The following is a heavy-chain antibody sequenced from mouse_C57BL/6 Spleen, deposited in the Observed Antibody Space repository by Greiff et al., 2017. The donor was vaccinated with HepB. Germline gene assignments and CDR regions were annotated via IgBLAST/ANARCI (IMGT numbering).Heavy chain of an antibody. V-gene: IGHV1-64*01. CDR2: IHPNSGST. CDR3: ARSYYGSRGFAY. D-gene: IGHD1-1*01. CDR1: GYTFTSYW. J-gene: IGHJ3*01. Sequence: VQLQQPGAELVKPGASVKLSCKASGYTFTSYWMHWVKQRPGQGLEWIGMIHPNSGSTNYNEKFKSKATLTVDKSSSTAYMQLSSLTSEDSAVYYCARSYYGSRGFAYWGQGTLVTVSA.